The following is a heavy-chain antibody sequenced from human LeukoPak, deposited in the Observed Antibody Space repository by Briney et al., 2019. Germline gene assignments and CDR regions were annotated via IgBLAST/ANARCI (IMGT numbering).Heavy chain of an antibody. CDR3: ARDPPYYDSSGYYYDY. V-gene: IGHV3-21*01. D-gene: IGHD3-22*01. CDR2: ISVSSIYI. J-gene: IGHJ4*02. Sequence: GGSLRLSCAASGFTFSTYSMNWVRQAPGKGLEWVSSISVSSIYIYYADSVKGRFTISRDNAKNSLYLQMNSLRAEDTAVYYCARDPPYYDSSGYYYDYWGQGTLVTVSS. CDR1: GFTFSTYS.